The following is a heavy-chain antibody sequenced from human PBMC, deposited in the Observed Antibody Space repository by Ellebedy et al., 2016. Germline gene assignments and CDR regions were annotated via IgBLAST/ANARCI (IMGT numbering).Heavy chain of an antibody. Sequence: GGSLRLSCAASGFTFSNGWMSWVRRAPGKGLEWVGRIKPKANGGTADLAAPVKDRFTISSDDSKNTLYLQMNSLKSEDTAVYYCTLNYFDYWGQGTLVTVSS. J-gene: IGHJ4*02. CDR1: GFTFSNGW. CDR3: TLNYFDY. V-gene: IGHV3-15*01. CDR2: IKPKANGGTA.